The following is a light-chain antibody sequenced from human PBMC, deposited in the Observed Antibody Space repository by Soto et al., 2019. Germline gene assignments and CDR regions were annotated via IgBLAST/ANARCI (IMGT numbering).Light chain of an antibody. CDR2: KAS. CDR3: QQYSSYSGTWT. V-gene: IGKV1-5*03. J-gene: IGKJ1*01. Sequence: DIQMTQSPSTLSASVGDRVTITCRASQSISSWLAWYQQKSGKAPKLLIYKASNLESGAPSRFSGSGSGTEFSLTISSLQPDDFATYYCQQYSSYSGTWTFGQGTKVDIK. CDR1: QSISSW.